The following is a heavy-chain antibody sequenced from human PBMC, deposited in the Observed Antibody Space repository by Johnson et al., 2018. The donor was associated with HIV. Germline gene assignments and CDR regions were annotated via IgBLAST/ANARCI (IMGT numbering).Heavy chain of an antibody. CDR1: GFTFSSNY. V-gene: IGHV3-66*02. Sequence: VQLVESGGGVVQPGRSLRLSCAASGFTFSSNYMSWVRQAPGKGLEWVSIIYSGGSTYYADSVKGRFTISRDNSKNTLYLQMNSLRAEDTAVYYCARGRARAFDIWGQGTMVTVSS. D-gene: IGHD5-12*01. CDR2: IYSGGST. CDR3: ARGRARAFDI. J-gene: IGHJ3*02.